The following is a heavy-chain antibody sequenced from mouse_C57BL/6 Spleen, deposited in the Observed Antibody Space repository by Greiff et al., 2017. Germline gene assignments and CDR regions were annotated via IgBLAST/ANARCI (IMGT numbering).Heavy chain of an antibody. CDR1: GYTFTSYW. V-gene: IGHV1-50*01. CDR3: ARGTTVVAPFDY. CDR2: IDPSDSYT. D-gene: IGHD1-1*01. Sequence: QVQLQQPGAELVKPGASVKLSCKASGYTFTSYWMQWVKQRPGQGLEWIGEIDPSDSYTNYNQKFKGKATLTVDTFSSTAYMQLSSLTSEDSAVYYCARGTTVVAPFDYWGQGTTLTVSS. J-gene: IGHJ2*01.